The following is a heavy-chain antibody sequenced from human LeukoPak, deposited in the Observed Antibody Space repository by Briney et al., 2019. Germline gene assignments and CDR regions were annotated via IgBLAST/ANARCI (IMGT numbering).Heavy chain of an antibody. J-gene: IGHJ5*02. D-gene: IGHD6-19*01. V-gene: IGHV4-34*01. CDR3: VRKGSSGWAFDP. CDR2: INHSGST. CDR1: GGSFSGYY. Sequence: SETLSLTCAVYGGSFSGYYWSWIRQPPGKGLEWIGEINHSGSTNYNPSLKSRVTISVDTSKNQFSLKLSSVTAADTAVYYCVRKGSSGWAFDPWGQGTLVTVSS.